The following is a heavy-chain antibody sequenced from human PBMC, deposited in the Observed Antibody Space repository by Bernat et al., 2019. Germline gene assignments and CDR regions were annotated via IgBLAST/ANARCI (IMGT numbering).Heavy chain of an antibody. V-gene: IGHV3-74*01. CDR1: GFSFSSYW. Sequence: EVQLVESGGGLVQPGGSLRVSCAASGFSFSSYWMHWVRQAPGEGLVWVSCINGDGVRTRDADSAKSRFTISRDNAKNTLYLQMNSLRDEDTAVYYCARGSASAWTDDSFDIWGQGTVVTVSS. D-gene: IGHD6-19*01. CDR3: ARGSASAWTDDSFDI. CDR2: INGDGVRT. J-gene: IGHJ3*02.